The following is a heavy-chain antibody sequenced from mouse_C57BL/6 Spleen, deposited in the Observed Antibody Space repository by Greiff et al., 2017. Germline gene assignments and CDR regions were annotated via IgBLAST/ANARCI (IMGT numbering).Heavy chain of an antibody. D-gene: IGHD4-1*02. CDR1: GFTFSDYY. CDR3: ARLSTGTDWYFDV. CDR2: INYDGSST. J-gene: IGHJ1*03. Sequence: VESEGGLVQPGSSMKLSCTASGFTFSDYYMAWVRQVPEKGLEWVANINYDGSSTYYLDSLKSRFIISRDNAKNILYLQMSSLKSEDTATYYCARLSTGTDWYFDVWGTGTTVTVSS. V-gene: IGHV5-16*01.